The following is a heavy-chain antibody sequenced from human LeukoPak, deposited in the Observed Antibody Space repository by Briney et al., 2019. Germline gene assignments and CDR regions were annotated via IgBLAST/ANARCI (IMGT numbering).Heavy chain of an antibody. V-gene: IGHV4-38-2*01. CDR3: ARTRQLVRDFAY. D-gene: IGHD6-6*01. J-gene: IGHJ4*02. CDR2: IYHSGST. Sequence: SETLSLTCAVSGYSISSGYYWGWIRQRPGKGLEGIGSIYHSGSTYYNPSLKSRVTISVDTSKNQFSLKLSSVTAADTPVYYCARTRQLVRDFAYWGQGTLVTVSS. CDR1: GYSISSGYY.